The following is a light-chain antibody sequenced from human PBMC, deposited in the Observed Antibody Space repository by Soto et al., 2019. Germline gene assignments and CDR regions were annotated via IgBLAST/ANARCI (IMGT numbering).Light chain of an antibody. Sequence: EIVMTQTPLSSPVTLGQPASISCRSSQSLEHSDGNTYLSWLQQRPGQPPRLLIYKVSNRFSGVPDRFSGSAARTDLKLKISRLEAEDVGVHYCMQAQQFPPYTFGQGTKLEIK. CDR2: KVS. V-gene: IGKV2-24*01. CDR1: QSLEHSDGNTY. CDR3: MQAQQFPPYT. J-gene: IGKJ2*01.